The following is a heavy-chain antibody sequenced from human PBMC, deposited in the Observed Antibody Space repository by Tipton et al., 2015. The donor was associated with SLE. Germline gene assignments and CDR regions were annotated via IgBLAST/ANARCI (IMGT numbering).Heavy chain of an antibody. CDR1: GYSFTTYG. Sequence: QLVQSGPEVKNPGASVKVSCKASGYSFTTYGISWVRQAPGQGLEWMGWISAFNFATNYTQKFQGRVSVTAEEATSTAFMELSSLTSEDTAVYFCASAVASGGSHIYYYDSWGQGTLVTVSS. D-gene: IGHD3-16*01. CDR3: ASAVASGGSHIYYYDS. CDR2: ISAFNFAT. J-gene: IGHJ4*02. V-gene: IGHV1-18*01.